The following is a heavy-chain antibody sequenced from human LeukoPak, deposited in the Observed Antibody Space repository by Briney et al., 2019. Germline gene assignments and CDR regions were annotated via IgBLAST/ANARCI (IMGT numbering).Heavy chain of an antibody. CDR2: SSGSGDSA. D-gene: IGHD2-15*01. CDR3: AKSRGYCSGGSCYTWFDP. V-gene: IGHV3-23*01. J-gene: IGHJ5*02. Sequence: PGGTLRLSCEATGFSFSSYAMSWVRQAPGEGLEWVSASSGSGDSADYADAVKGRFTISRDNSKNTLYLQMNSLRAEDTAVYYCAKSRGYCSGGSCYTWFDPWGQGTLVTVSS. CDR1: GFSFSSYA.